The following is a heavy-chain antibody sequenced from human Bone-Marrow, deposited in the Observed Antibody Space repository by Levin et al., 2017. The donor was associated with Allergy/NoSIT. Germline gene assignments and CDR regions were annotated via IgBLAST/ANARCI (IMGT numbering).Heavy chain of an antibody. D-gene: IGHD6-13*01. Sequence: LSLPCAASGFTFRYYWMTWVRQAPGKGLEWVANIKQDGSEKYYVDSVKGRFTISRDNAKKSLYLQMNSLRVEDTAVYYCARDPVAAAGTGGGSDGMDVWGQGTAVTVSS. CDR3: ARDPVAAAGTGGGSDGMDV. V-gene: IGHV3-7*01. CDR2: IKQDGSEK. CDR1: GFTFRYYW. J-gene: IGHJ6*02.